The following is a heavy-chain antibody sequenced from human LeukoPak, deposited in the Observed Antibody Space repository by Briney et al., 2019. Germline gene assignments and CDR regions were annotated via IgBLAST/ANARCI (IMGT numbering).Heavy chain of an antibody. D-gene: IGHD4-17*01. Sequence: SETLSLTCTVSGGSISSYYRSWIRQPPGKGLEWIGYMSYSGSTNYNPSLKSRVTMSINTSKNQFSLRLSSVTAADTAVYYCARGSDFGDYWGQGTLVTVSS. CDR2: MSYSGST. J-gene: IGHJ4*02. CDR1: GGSISSYY. CDR3: ARGSDFGDY. V-gene: IGHV4-59*01.